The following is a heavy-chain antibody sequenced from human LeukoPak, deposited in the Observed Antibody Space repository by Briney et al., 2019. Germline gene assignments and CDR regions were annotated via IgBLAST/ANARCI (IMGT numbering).Heavy chain of an antibody. CDR3: ARDRYYDFWSGYSSWDYFDY. CDR1: GGSISSSSYY. CDR2: IYYSGST. Sequence: SETLSLTCTVSGGSISSSSYYWGWIRQPPGKGLDWIGSIYYSGSTYYHPSPKSPFTISVDTSKNQFSLKPSSVTAADAAVYYCARDRYYDFWSGYSSWDYFDYWGQGTLVTVSS. V-gene: IGHV4-39*07. D-gene: IGHD3-3*01. J-gene: IGHJ4*02.